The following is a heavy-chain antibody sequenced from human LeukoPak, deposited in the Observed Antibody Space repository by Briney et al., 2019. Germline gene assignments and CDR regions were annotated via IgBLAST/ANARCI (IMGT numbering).Heavy chain of an antibody. CDR2: INHSGST. Sequence: SETLSLTCAVYGGSFSGYYWTWIRQPPGKGLEWIGEINHSGSTNYNPSLKSRVTISVDTSKNQFSLKLSSVTAADTAVYYCARAITIVRGVRRDYGMDVWGKGTTVTASS. D-gene: IGHD3-10*01. CDR1: GGSFSGYY. J-gene: IGHJ6*04. V-gene: IGHV4-34*01. CDR3: ARAITIVRGVRRDYGMDV.